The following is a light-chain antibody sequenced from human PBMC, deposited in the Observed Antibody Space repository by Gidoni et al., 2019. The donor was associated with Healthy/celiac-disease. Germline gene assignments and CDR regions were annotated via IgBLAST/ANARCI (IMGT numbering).Light chain of an antibody. CDR2: GAS. Sequence: ELVMPQSPAPLSVSPGERATLSCRASQGISSNLAWYQQKPGQAPRLLIYGASTRATGLPVRFSGSGSGTEFTLTITSLQSEDFAVYYCQQYNNWRTFGEGTKVEIK. V-gene: IGKV3D-15*01. CDR1: QGISSN. J-gene: IGKJ4*01. CDR3: QQYNNWRT.